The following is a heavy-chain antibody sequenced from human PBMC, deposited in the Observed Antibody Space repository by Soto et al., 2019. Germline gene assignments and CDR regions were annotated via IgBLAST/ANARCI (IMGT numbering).Heavy chain of an antibody. CDR2: ISYDGSHK. D-gene: IGHD3-10*01. Sequence: QVQLVESGGGVVQPGRSLRLSCAASGFTFSGFGMHWVRHTPGKGLEWLAVISYDGSHKLHADSVQGRFTISRDNSKNTLSLQMYSLRTEDTAVYYCAKDLGLDASASYPYHWGQGTLVSVSS. CDR1: GFTFSGFG. V-gene: IGHV3-30*18. CDR3: AKDLGLDASASYPYH. J-gene: IGHJ5*02.